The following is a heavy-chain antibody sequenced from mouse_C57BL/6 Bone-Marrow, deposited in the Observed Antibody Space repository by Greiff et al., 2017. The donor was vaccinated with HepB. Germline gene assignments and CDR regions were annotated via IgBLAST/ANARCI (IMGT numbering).Heavy chain of an antibody. Sequence: EVKVEESGGGLVQPKGSLKLSCAASGFSFNTYAMNWVRQAPGKGLEWVARIRSKSNNYATYYADSVKDRFTISRDDSESMLYLQMNNLKTEDTAMYYCVRYGMDYWGQGTSVTVSS. CDR3: VRYGMDY. V-gene: IGHV10-1*01. J-gene: IGHJ4*01. CDR2: IRSKSNNYAT. CDR1: GFSFNTYA.